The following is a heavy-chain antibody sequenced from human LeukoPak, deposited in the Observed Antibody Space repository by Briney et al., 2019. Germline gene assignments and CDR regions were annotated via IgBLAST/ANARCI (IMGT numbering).Heavy chain of an antibody. CDR3: ATDPRRAAFDY. J-gene: IGHJ4*02. D-gene: IGHD6-13*01. V-gene: IGHV1-46*01. Sequence: ASVKVSCKASGNTFISYYMHWVRQAPGQGLEWMGIINPSGDSINYAQNFQGRVTMTRDASTSTVYMELSSLRSDDTAVYYCATDPRRAAFDYWGQGTLVTVSS. CDR1: GNTFISYY. CDR2: INPSGDSI.